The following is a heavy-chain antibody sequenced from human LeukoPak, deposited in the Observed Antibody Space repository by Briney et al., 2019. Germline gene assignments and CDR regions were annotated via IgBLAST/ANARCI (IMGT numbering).Heavy chain of an antibody. CDR1: GFTFSYYG. D-gene: IGHD4-11*01. CDR3: VKDAQRGFDYSNSLQH. V-gene: IGHV3-33*06. CDR2: IWSDATNQ. J-gene: IGHJ4*02. Sequence: GGSLILSCEAPGFTFSYYGMHSVRQAPAKGLEMVAAIWSDATNQYYSDSVKGRFTISRDNFKRTVSLQMNSLRAEDTAVYYCVKDAQRGFDYSNSLQHWGQGSLVTVSS.